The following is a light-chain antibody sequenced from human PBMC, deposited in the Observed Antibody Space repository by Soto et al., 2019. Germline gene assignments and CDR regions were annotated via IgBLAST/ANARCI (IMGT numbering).Light chain of an antibody. CDR2: GAS. Sequence: EIVLTQSPGTLSFSPGKRATLSCRASQSLNNNYLAWYQQKLGQAPRLLLYGASTRATGIPDRFNGSGSGTDFTLTISTLEPEDFAVYYCQQYGTSQGTFGQGTRLEIK. CDR1: QSLNNNY. J-gene: IGKJ5*01. V-gene: IGKV3-20*01. CDR3: QQYGTSQGT.